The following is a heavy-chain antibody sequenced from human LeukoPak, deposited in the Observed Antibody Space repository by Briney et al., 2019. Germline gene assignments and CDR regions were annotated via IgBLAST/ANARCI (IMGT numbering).Heavy chain of an antibody. D-gene: IGHD1-26*01. Sequence: GGSLRLSCAASGLTFTNSAMTWVRQAPGKGLEWVSSISRSGDKTYYADSVKGRFTISRDISKNTLFLQMNSLRAEDTAVYFCAKTEANSVGCVQYWGQGTLVTVSS. V-gene: IGHV3-23*01. CDR2: ISRSGDKT. CDR3: AKTEANSVGCVQY. CDR1: GLTFTNSA. J-gene: IGHJ4*02.